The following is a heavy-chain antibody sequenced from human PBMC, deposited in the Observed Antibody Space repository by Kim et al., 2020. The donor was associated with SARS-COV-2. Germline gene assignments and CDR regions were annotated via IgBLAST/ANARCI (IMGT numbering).Heavy chain of an antibody. CDR3: ARGETGYSSSARFDP. V-gene: IGHV3-7*03. J-gene: IGHJ5*02. Sequence: GGSLRLSCAASGFTFSSYWMSWVRQAPGKGLEWVANIKQDGSEKYYVDSVKGRFTISRDNAKNSLYLQMNSLRAEDTAVYYCARGETGYSSSARFDPWGQGTLVTVSS. D-gene: IGHD6-13*01. CDR1: GFTFSSYW. CDR2: IKQDGSEK.